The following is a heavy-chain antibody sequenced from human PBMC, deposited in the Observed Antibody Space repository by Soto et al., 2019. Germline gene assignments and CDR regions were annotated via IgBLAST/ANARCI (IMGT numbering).Heavy chain of an antibody. V-gene: IGHV5-10-1*01. CDR3: ARQIYDSDNGTNFQYYFDS. D-gene: IGHD2-8*01. CDR1: GYSFAGYW. J-gene: IGHJ4*02. CDR2: IDPSDSQT. Sequence: GESLKISCKGSGYSFAGYWITWVRQKPGKGLGWMGRIDPSDSQTYYSPSFRGHVTISATKSITTVFLQWSSLRASDTAMYYCARQIYDSDNGTNFQYYFDSWGQGTRVTVSS.